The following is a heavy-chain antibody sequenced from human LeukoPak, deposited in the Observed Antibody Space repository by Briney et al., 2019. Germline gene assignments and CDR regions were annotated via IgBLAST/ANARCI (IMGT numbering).Heavy chain of an antibody. CDR3: ARHDSEKYCSTTSCFGGGFDP. CDR2: LYYSATT. V-gene: IGHV4-39*01. Sequence: SETLSLTCTVSGGPIISSGHYWAWIRQPPGKGLEWIGSLYYSATTYYNPSLKSRVTISADRSKSQFSLTLNSVTAADAGLYFCARHDSEKYCSTTSCFGGGFDPWGQGTMVIVSS. J-gene: IGHJ5*02. CDR1: GGPIISSGHY. D-gene: IGHD2-2*01.